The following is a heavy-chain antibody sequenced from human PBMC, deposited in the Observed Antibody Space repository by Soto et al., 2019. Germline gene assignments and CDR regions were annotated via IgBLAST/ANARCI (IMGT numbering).Heavy chain of an antibody. CDR1: GGSISSGGYY. V-gene: IGHV4-31*03. J-gene: IGHJ6*02. CDR3: ARGLRFRGFYGMDV. D-gene: IGHD3-10*01. CDR2: IYYSGST. Sequence: QVQLQESGPGLVKPSQTLSLTCTVSGGSISSGGYYWSWIRQHPGKGLEWIGYIYYSGSTYYNPSLRGRFTSSVDTSKTQFSRKLSSVTAADTAVYYCARGLRFRGFYGMDVWGQGTTVTVSS.